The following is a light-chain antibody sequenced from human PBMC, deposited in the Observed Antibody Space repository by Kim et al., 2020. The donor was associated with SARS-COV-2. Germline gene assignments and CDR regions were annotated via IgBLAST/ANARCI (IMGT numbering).Light chain of an antibody. CDR1: TLNIGRNT. V-gene: IGLV1-44*01. J-gene: IGLJ1*01. Sequence: QSVLTQAPSASGTPGQRVTISCSGSTLNIGRNTVNWYQQIPGTAPKLLMYSNNQRPSGVPDRFSGAKSGTSASLAISGLQAEDEGDYYCAAWDDNLSGEVFGTGTKVTVL. CDR3: AAWDDNLSGEV. CDR2: SNN.